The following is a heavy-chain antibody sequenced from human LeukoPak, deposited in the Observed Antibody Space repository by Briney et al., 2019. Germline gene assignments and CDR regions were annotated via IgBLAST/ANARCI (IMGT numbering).Heavy chain of an antibody. J-gene: IGHJ6*02. V-gene: IGHV3-66*01. CDR2: IYSGGST. Sequence: GGSLRLSCAASGFTVSSNYMSWVRQAPGKGLVWVSVIYSGGSTYYADSVKGRFTISRDNSKNTLYLQMNSLRAEDTAVYYCARDGESARGYSYGGPLEYYYYGMDVWGQGTTVTVSS. CDR1: GFTVSSNY. D-gene: IGHD5-18*01. CDR3: ARDGESARGYSYGGPLEYYYYGMDV.